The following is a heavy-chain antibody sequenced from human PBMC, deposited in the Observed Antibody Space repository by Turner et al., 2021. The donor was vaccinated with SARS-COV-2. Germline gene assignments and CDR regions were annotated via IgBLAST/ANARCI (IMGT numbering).Heavy chain of an antibody. CDR3: ARDIVVYGMDV. J-gene: IGHJ6*02. Sequence: ELQLVDTGGGFLQPGVSLRLSCAASGFTVSSNYMSWVRQAPGKGLECVSVIYSGGSTFYADSVKGRFTISRDNSKNTLYLQMNSLRAEDTAVYYCARDIVVYGMDVWGQGTTVTVSS. V-gene: IGHV3-53*02. D-gene: IGHD2-15*01. CDR1: GFTVSSNY. CDR2: IYSGGST.